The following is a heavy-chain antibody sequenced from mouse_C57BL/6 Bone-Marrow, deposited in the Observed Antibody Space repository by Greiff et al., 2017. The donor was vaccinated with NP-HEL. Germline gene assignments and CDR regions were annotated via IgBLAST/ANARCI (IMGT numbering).Heavy chain of an antibody. CDR2: IYPGDGDT. V-gene: IGHV1-82*01. CDR1: GYAFSSSW. J-gene: IGHJ1*03. Sequence: QVQLQQSGPELVKPGASVKISCKASGYAFSSSWMNWVKQRPGKGLEWIGRIYPGDGDTNYNGKFKGKATLTADKSSSTAYMQLSSLTSEDSAVYFCARATTEERYFDVWGTGTTVTVSS. D-gene: IGHD1-1*01. CDR3: ARATTEERYFDV.